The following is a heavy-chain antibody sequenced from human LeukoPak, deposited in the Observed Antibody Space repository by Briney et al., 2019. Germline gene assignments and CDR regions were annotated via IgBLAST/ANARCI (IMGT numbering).Heavy chain of an antibody. CDR3: ARVYYGMDV. CDR1: GYTFTGYY. CDR2: ISAYSGNT. Sequence: ASVKVSCKASGYTFTGYYMHWVRQAPGQGLEWMGWISAYSGNTNYAQKLQGRVTMTTDTSTSTAYMELRSLRSDDTAVYYCARVYYGMDVWGQGTTVTVSS. V-gene: IGHV1-18*04. J-gene: IGHJ6*02.